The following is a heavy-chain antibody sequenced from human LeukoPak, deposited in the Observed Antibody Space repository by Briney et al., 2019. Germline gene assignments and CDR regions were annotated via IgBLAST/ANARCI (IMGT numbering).Heavy chain of an antibody. V-gene: IGHV3-48*03. CDR1: GFTFSSYE. CDR2: ISSSGSTI. Sequence: GGSLRLSCAASGFTFSSYEMNWVRQAPGQGLEWFSYISSSGSTIYYADSVKGRFTISRDNAKNSLYLQMNSLRAEDTAVYYCARDPPYYYDSSGYEGGDYWGQGPLVTVSS. D-gene: IGHD3-22*01. J-gene: IGHJ4*02. CDR3: ARDPPYYYDSSGYEGGDY.